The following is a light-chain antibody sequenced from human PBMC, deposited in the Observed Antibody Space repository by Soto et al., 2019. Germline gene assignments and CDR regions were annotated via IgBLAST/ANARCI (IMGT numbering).Light chain of an antibody. J-gene: IGLJ3*02. Sequence: QSALTQPPSASGSPGQSVTISCTGTSSDVGGYNYVSWYQQHPGKAPKLMIYEVSKRPSGVPDRFSGSKSGNTASLTVSGLQAEDEADYYCSSYAGSNNHVLFGGGTQRTVL. CDR1: SSDVGGYNY. V-gene: IGLV2-8*01. CDR2: EVS. CDR3: SSYAGSNNHVL.